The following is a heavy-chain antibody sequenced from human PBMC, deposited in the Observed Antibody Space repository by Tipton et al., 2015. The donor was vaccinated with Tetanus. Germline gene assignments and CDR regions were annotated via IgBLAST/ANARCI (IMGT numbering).Heavy chain of an antibody. CDR2: IYYSGST. CDR3: ASHYGSGSDDAFDI. CDR1: GGAITSGGYF. Sequence: TLSLTCTVSGGAITSGGYFWSWIRQLPGKGLEWIGYIYYSGSTYYNPSLKSRLTISVDTSKRQFSLKLSSVTAADTAVYYCASHYGSGSDDAFDIWGQGTMVIVSS. D-gene: IGHD3-10*01. V-gene: IGHV4-31*03. J-gene: IGHJ3*02.